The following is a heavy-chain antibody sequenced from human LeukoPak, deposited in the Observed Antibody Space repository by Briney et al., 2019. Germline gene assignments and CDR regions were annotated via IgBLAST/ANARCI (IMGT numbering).Heavy chain of an antibody. CDR3: ARFEKFYDSGAHYLDY. D-gene: IGHD3-22*01. J-gene: IGHJ4*02. V-gene: IGHV4-59*12. Sequence: SETLSLTCTVPGGSISNYYWSWIWRPPGKGREWIGYIYYSGNTNYNPSLKCRVTMSVATSKNQFSLKLNSVTAADTAVYYCARFEKFYDSGAHYLDYWGQGALVTVSS. CDR1: GGSISNYY. CDR2: IYYSGNT.